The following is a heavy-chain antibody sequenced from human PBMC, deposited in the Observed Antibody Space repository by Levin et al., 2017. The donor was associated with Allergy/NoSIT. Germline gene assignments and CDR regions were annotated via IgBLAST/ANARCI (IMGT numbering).Heavy chain of an antibody. CDR3: ARDLYIGILAPYYYGMDV. D-gene: IGHD5-12*01. Sequence: GGSLRLSCAASGFTFSSYSMNWVRQAPGKGLEWVSYISSSSSTIYYADSVKGRFTISRDNAKNSLYLQMNSLRAEDTAVYYCARDLYIGILAPYYYGMDVWGQGTTVTVSS. V-gene: IGHV3-48*01. CDR1: GFTFSSYS. J-gene: IGHJ6*02. CDR2: ISSSSSTI.